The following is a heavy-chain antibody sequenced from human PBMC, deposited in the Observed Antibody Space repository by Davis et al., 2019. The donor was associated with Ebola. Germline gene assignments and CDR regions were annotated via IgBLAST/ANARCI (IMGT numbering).Heavy chain of an antibody. CDR1: GGSISSYY. CDR3: ARDNGDYLRNWFDP. CDR2: INHSGST. V-gene: IGHV4-34*01. Sequence: PSETLSLTCTVSGGSISSYYWSWIRQPPGKGLEWIGEINHSGSTNYNPSLKSRVTISVDRSKNQFSLKLSSVTAADTAVYYCARDNGDYLRNWFDPWGQGTLVTVSS. D-gene: IGHD4-17*01. J-gene: IGHJ5*02.